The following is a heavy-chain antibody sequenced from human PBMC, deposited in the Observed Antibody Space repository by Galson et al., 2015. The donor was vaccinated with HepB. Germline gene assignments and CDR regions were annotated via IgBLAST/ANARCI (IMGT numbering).Heavy chain of an antibody. CDR1: GFTFSSYG. D-gene: IGHD6-19*01. CDR2: ISYDGSNK. J-gene: IGHJ4*02. CDR3: AKDWQWLVDFDY. Sequence: SLRLSCAASGFTFSSYGMHWVRQAPGKGLEWVAVISYDGSNKYYADSVKGRFTISRDNSKNTLYLQMNSLRAEDTAVYYCAKDWQWLVDFDYWGQGTLVTVSS. V-gene: IGHV3-30*18.